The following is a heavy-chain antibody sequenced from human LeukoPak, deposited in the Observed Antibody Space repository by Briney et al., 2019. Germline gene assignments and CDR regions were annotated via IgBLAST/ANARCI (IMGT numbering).Heavy chain of an antibody. CDR2: MNPNSGNT. D-gene: IGHD3-10*01. J-gene: IGHJ6*03. CDR1: GYTFTSYD. V-gene: IGHV1-8*03. Sequence: GASVKVSCKASGYTFTSYDINWVRQATGQGLEWMGWMNPNSGNTGYAQKFQGRVTITRNTSISTAYMELSRLRSDDTAVYYCARDRQVIRGSGTKRVSMDVWGKGTTVTISS. CDR3: ARDRQVIRGSGTKRVSMDV.